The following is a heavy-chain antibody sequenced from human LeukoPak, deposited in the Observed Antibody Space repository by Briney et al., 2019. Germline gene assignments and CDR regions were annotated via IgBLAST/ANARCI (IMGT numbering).Heavy chain of an antibody. Sequence: SETLSLTCTVSGGSISSGDYYWSWIRQPPGKGLEWIGYIYYSGSTYYNPSLKSRVTISVDTSKNQFSLKLSSVTAADTAVYYCAREGPSRGYYDSSPGIHHWGQGTLVTVSS. CDR1: GGSISSGDYY. CDR2: IYYSGST. CDR3: AREGPSRGYYDSSPGIHH. D-gene: IGHD3-22*01. V-gene: IGHV4-30-4*01. J-gene: IGHJ1*01.